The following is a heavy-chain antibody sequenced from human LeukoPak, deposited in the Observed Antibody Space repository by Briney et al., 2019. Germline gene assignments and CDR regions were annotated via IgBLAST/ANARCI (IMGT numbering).Heavy chain of an antibody. D-gene: IGHD3-10*01. V-gene: IGHV1-18*03. J-gene: IGHJ4*02. CDR2: ISAYNGNT. CDR1: GYTFTSYG. CDR3: ARDRLRFGELLPFDY. Sequence: GASVKVSCKASGYTFTSYGISWVRQAPGQGLKWMGWISAYNGNTNYAQKLQGRVTMTTDTSTSTAYMELRSVRSDDMAVYYCARDRLRFGELLPFDYWGQGTLVTVSS.